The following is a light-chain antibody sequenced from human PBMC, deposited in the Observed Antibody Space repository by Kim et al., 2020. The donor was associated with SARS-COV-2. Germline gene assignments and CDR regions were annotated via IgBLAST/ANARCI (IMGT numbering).Light chain of an antibody. J-gene: IGLJ2*01. Sequence: QAVVTQEPSLTVSPGGTVTLTCASSTGAVTTDYSPSWFQQKPGQAPTTLIYSTFNKHFWTPARFSGSLLGGKAALTLSGVQPEDEADYYCLLYYGDDQLVFGGGTQLTVL. CDR1: TGAVTTDYS. CDR2: STF. V-gene: IGLV7-43*01. CDR3: LLYYGDDQLV.